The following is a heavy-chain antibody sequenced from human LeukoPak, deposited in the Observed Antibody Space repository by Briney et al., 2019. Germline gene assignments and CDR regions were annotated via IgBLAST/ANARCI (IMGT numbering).Heavy chain of an antibody. Sequence: ASVTVSCKASGYTFTSYAMNWVRQAPGQGLEWMGWINTNTGNPTYAQGFTGRFVFSLDTSVSTAYLQISSLKAEDTAVYYCAREVAVADSYYFDYWGQGTLVTVSS. D-gene: IGHD6-19*01. CDR2: INTNTGNP. CDR1: GYTFTSYA. CDR3: AREVAVADSYYFDY. V-gene: IGHV7-4-1*02. J-gene: IGHJ4*02.